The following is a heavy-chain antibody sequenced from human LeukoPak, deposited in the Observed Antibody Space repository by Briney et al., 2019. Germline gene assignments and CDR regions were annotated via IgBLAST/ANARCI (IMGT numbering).Heavy chain of an antibody. V-gene: IGHV1-69*04. CDR3: ARDRHWGRYGSGSYSGYYYGMDV. CDR2: IIPILGIA. Sequence: SVKVSCKASGGTFSSYAISWVRQAPGQGLERMGRIIPILGIANYAQKFQGRVTITADKSASTAYMELSSLRSEDTAVYYCARDRHWGRYGSGSYSGYYYGMDVWGQGTTVTVSS. D-gene: IGHD3-10*01. CDR1: GGTFSSYA. J-gene: IGHJ6*02.